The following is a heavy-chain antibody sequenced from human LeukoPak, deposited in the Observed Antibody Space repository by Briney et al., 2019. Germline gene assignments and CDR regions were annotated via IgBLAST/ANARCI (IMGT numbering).Heavy chain of an antibody. V-gene: IGHV3-23*01. J-gene: IGHJ4*02. CDR2: ISGSGGRT. CDR3: AKDQGYSGYDPLDY. D-gene: IGHD5-12*01. Sequence: GGSLRLSCAASGFTFRSYAMSWVRQAPGKGLEWVSAISGSGGRTYYVDSVKGRFTISRDNSKNTPYLQMNSLRAEDTAVYYCAKDQGYSGYDPLDYWGQGTLVTVSS. CDR1: GFTFRSYA.